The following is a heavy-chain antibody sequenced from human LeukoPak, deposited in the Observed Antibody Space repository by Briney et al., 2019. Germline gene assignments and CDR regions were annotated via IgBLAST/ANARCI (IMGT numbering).Heavy chain of an antibody. V-gene: IGHV1-2*02. CDR2: INPNSGGT. D-gene: IGHD2-2*01. CDR1: GYTFTGYY. Sequence: GASVKVSCKASGYTFTGYYMHWVRQAPGHGLEWMGWINPNSGGTNYAQKFQGRVTMTRDTSISTAYMELSRLRSDDTAVYYCARDGLEGFTYCSSTSCSDNWFDPWGQGTLVTVSS. J-gene: IGHJ5*02. CDR3: ARDGLEGFTYCSSTSCSDNWFDP.